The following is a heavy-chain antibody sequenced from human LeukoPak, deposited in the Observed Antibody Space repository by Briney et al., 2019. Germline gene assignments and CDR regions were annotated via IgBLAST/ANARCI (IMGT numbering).Heavy chain of an antibody. CDR2: ISGSGGST. CDR3: ARDCPASRHSYYYYYMDV. V-gene: IGHV3-23*01. Sequence: GGSLRLSCAASGFTFSSYAMSWVRQAPGKGLEWISTISGSGGSTYYADSVKGRFTISRDNAKNSLYLQMNSLRAEDTAVYYCARDCPASRHSYYYYYMDVWGKGTTVTVSS. J-gene: IGHJ6*03. CDR1: GFTFSSYA. D-gene: IGHD6-25*01.